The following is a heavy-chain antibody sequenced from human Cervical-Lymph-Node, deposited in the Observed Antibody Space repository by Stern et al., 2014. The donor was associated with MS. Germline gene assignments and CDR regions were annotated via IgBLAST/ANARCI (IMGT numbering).Heavy chain of an antibody. CDR3: ARDRHDLGYCSGGSCYLPDY. CDR1: GFTISSDG. V-gene: IGHV3-33*01. J-gene: IGHJ4*02. CDR2: IWDDGSNR. Sequence: QVQLEESGGGVVQPGRSLRLSCAASGFTISSDGMHWVRQAQGKGQGWVSVIWDDGSNRYYDDSVKGRFTISREDTKNKQYLRMDSLRAEDTAVYYCARDRHDLGYCSGGSCYLPDYWGQGTLVTVSS. D-gene: IGHD2-15*01.